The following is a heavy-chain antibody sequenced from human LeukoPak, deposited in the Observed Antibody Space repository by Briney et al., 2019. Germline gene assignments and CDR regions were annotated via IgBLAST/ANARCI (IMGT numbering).Heavy chain of an antibody. CDR2: IIPFLGTT. D-gene: IGHD2-21*01. CDR1: GGVFTTYA. CDR3: TIIPNVILFTHYFEY. V-gene: IGHV1-69*11. J-gene: IGHJ4*02. Sequence: GASVKVSCKASGGVFTTYAISWVRQAPGQGLEWMGSIIPFLGTTSYAQKFQGRVTITADEPTRTAYMELTYVRSDDTAVYYCTIIPNVILFTHYFEYWGQGTLVTVSS.